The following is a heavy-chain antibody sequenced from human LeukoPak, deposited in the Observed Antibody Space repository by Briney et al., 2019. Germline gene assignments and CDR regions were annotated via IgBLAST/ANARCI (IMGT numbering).Heavy chain of an antibody. J-gene: IGHJ4*02. CDR2: INPSGGST. D-gene: IGHD6-19*01. CDR3: ARYSSGWYYFDY. V-gene: IGHV1-46*01. CDR1: GYTFTSYY. Sequence: ASVKVSCMASGYTFTSYYMHWVRQAPGQGLEWMGIINPSGGSTSYAQKFQGRVTMTRDTSTSTVYMELSSLRSEDTAVYYCARYSSGWYYFDYWGQGTLVTVSS.